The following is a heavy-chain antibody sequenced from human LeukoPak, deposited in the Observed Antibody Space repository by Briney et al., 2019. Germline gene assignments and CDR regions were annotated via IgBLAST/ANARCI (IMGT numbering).Heavy chain of an antibody. J-gene: IGHJ4*02. Sequence: ASVKVSCKASGGTFSSYAISWVRQAPGQGLEWMGGIIPIFGTANCAQKFQGRVTITTDESTSTAYMELSSLRSEDTAVYYCARGKFGELLFDYWGQGTLVTVSS. V-gene: IGHV1-69*05. D-gene: IGHD3-10*01. CDR3: ARGKFGELLFDY. CDR2: IIPIFGTA. CDR1: GGTFSSYA.